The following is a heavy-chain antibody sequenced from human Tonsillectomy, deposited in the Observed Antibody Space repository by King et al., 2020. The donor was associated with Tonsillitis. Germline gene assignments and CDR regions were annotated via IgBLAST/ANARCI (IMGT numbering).Heavy chain of an antibody. CDR2: ISGSGGST. J-gene: IGHJ6*02. CDR3: VKDRGGGGSDYGMDV. CDR1: GFTFSSYA. D-gene: IGHD2-15*01. V-gene: IGHV3-23*04. Sequence: VQLVESGGGLVQPGGSLRLSCAASGFTFSSYAMSWVRQAPGKGLEWVSTISGSGGSTYYADSVKGRFTISRDNSKNTLYLQMNSLRAEDTAIYYCVKDRGGGGSDYGMDVWGQGTTVSVSS.